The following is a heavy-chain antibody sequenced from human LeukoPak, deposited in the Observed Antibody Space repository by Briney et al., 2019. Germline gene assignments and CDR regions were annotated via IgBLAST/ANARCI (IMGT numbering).Heavy chain of an antibody. J-gene: IGHJ4*02. Sequence: PSETPSLTCAVYGGSFSGYYWSWIRQPPGKGLEWIGEINHSGSTNYNPSLKRRVTISVDTSKNQFSLKLSSVTAADTAVYYCARDMEYPGAGFDLWGQGIPVTVSS. CDR3: ARDMEYPGAGFDL. CDR1: GGSFSGYY. V-gene: IGHV4-34*01. D-gene: IGHD2/OR15-2a*01. CDR2: INHSGST.